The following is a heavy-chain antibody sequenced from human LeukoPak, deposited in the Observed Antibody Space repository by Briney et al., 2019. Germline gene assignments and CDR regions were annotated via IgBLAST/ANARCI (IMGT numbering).Heavy chain of an antibody. J-gene: IGHJ4*02. CDR1: GGSISSHTYY. CDR2: IYTTGST. Sequence: SETLSLTCTVSGGSISSHTYYWTWIRQPAGKGLEWIGRIYTTGSTNYNPSLQSRVTVSLDTSKNQFSLTLTSVTAADTAVYYCAREWSIEANGALDYWGQGTLVTVSS. CDR3: AREWSIEANGALDY. D-gene: IGHD6-6*01. V-gene: IGHV4-61*02.